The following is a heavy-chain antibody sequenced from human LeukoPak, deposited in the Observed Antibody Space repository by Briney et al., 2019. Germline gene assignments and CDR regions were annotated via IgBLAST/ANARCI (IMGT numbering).Heavy chain of an antibody. CDR1: GGTFSSYA. D-gene: IGHD2-2*01. V-gene: IGHV1-69*01. J-gene: IGHJ5*02. CDR3: ARAPTPIVVVPAATPGWFDP. CDR2: IIPIFGTA. Sequence: SVKVSCKASGGTFSSYAISWVRQAPGQGLEWMGGIIPIFGTANYAQKFQGRVTITADESTSTAYMELSSLRSEDTAVYYCARAPTPIVVVPAATPGWFDPWGQGTLVTVSS.